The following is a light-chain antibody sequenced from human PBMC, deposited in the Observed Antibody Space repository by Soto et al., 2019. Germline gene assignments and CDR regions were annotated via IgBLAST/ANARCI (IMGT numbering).Light chain of an antibody. Sequence: QSVLTQPASVSGSPGQSITISCTGTSSDIGSYNFVSWYQQRPGKAPKLMIFEASKRPSGVPYRFSGSKSANTASLTISGLQAEDEADYYCFSYAASTTWVFGGGTKLTVL. CDR1: SSDIGSYNF. J-gene: IGLJ3*02. V-gene: IGLV2-23*01. CDR3: FSYAASTTWV. CDR2: EAS.